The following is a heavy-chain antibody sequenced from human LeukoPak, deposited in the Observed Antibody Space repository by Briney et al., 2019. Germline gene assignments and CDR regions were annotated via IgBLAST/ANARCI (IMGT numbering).Heavy chain of an antibody. Sequence: GGSLRLSCAASGFTVSSNYMSWVRQAPGKGLEWVSVIYSGGSTYYADSVKGRFTISRDNSKNTLYLQMNSLRAEDTAVYYCAREAGGYGDDYYFDYWGQGTLVTVSS. CDR1: GFTVSSNY. CDR2: IYSGGST. D-gene: IGHD5-18*01. J-gene: IGHJ4*02. CDR3: AREAGGYGDDYYFDY. V-gene: IGHV3-53*01.